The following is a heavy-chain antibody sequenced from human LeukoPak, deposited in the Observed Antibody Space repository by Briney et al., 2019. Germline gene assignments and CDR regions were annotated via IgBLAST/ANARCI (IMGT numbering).Heavy chain of an antibody. CDR2: TSGDEDST. CDR3: ARNYYDSSGPDAPNDY. Sequence: GGSLRLSCAASGLTFKNFAMSWVRQAPGKGLEWLAVTSGDEDSTHYADSVRGHFVISTDNSKNTLFLHMNSLRAEDTAVYYCARNYYDSSGPDAPNDYWGQGTLVTVSS. D-gene: IGHD3-22*01. J-gene: IGHJ4*02. V-gene: IGHV3-23*01. CDR1: GLTFKNFA.